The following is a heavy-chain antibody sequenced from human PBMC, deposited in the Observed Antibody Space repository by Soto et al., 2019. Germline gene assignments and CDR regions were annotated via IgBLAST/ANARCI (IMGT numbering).Heavy chain of an antibody. J-gene: IGHJ5*02. CDR1: GYPFTSRD. CDR3: ARGGAFSRTGNSDP. V-gene: IGHV1-8*01. Sequence: ASVKVSCKASGYPFTSRDLIWVRQTTGRRLEWLGWMNPNNGNKDAAQKFQGRVTLTTDRSTNTAYMEMTNLQFDDTGVYYCARGGAFSRTGNSDPWGKGTQVTVPS. D-gene: IGHD1-7*01. CDR2: MNPNNGNK.